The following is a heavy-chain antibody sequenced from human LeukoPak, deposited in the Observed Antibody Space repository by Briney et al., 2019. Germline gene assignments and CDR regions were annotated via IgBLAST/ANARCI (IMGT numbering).Heavy chain of an antibody. CDR2: ISASGP. CDR3: ARLQKASGYFDY. Sequence: GGSLRLSCAASGFTFSRLAMTWVRQAPGKGLEWVSTISASGPYYADAVRGRFTISRDNSRNTLSLQMDSLRAEDTAVYYCARLQKASGYFDYWGQGTLVTVSS. J-gene: IGHJ4*02. V-gene: IGHV3-23*01. CDR1: GFTFSRLA. D-gene: IGHD3-22*01.